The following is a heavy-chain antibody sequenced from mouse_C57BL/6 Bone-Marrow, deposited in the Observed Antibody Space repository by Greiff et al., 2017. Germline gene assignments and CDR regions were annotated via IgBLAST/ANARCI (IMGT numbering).Heavy chain of an antibody. CDR3: ALSRCLHFAY. CDR2: ISDGGSYT. J-gene: IGHJ3*01. Sequence: EVKLEESGGGLVKPGGSLKLSCAASGFTFSSYAMSWVRQTPEKRLEWVATISDGGSYTYYPDNVKGRFTISRDNAKNNLYLQMSHLKSEDTAMYYCALSRCLHFAYWGQGTLVTVSA. V-gene: IGHV5-4*03. CDR1: GFTFSSYA.